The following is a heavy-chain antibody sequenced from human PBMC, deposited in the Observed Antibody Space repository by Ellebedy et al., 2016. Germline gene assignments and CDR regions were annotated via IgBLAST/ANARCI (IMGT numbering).Heavy chain of an antibody. Sequence: SETLSLTXAVYGGSFSGYYWSWIRQPPGKGLEWIGEINHSGSTNYNPSLKSRVTISVDTSKNQFSLKLSSVTAADTAVYYCARVLSIAAAGITRFDPWGQGTLVTVSS. J-gene: IGHJ5*02. CDR1: GGSFSGYY. V-gene: IGHV4-34*01. D-gene: IGHD6-13*01. CDR2: INHSGST. CDR3: ARVLSIAAAGITRFDP.